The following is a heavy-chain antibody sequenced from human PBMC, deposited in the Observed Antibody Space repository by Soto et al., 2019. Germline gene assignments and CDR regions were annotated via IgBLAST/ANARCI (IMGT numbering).Heavy chain of an antibody. J-gene: IGHJ4*02. Sequence: SVKVSFKASGGTFSSYAISWVRQAPGQGLEWMGGIIPIFGTANYAQKFQGRVTITAGESTSTAYMELSSLRSEDTAVYYCARDGYDILTGYIRGQFDYWGQGALVTVSS. V-gene: IGHV1-69*13. CDR3: ARDGYDILTGYIRGQFDY. CDR2: IIPIFGTA. D-gene: IGHD3-9*01. CDR1: GGTFSSYA.